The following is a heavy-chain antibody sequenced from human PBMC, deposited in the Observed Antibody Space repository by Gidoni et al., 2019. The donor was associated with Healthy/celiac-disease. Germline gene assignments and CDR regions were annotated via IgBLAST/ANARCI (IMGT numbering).Heavy chain of an antibody. V-gene: IGHV3-21*01. CDR3: ARDVVVVPAAASNDLDY. J-gene: IGHJ4*02. CDR1: GFTFSSYS. D-gene: IGHD2-2*01. Sequence: EVQLVESGGGLVKPGGSLRLSCAASGFTFSSYSRNWVRQAPGKGLESVSSISSSSSYIYYADSVKGRFTISRDNAKNSLYLQMNSLRAEDTAVYYCARDVVVVPAAASNDLDYWGQGTLVTVSS. CDR2: ISSSSSYI.